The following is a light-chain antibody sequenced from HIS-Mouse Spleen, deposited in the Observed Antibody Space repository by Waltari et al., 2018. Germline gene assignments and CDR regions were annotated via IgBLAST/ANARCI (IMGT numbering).Light chain of an antibody. CDR1: ALPTKY. CDR3: YSTDSSGNHRRV. CDR2: EDS. J-gene: IGLJ3*02. Sequence: SYELTQPPSVSVSPGQTARITCSGDALPTKYAYWYQQKSGQAPVLVIYEDSNRPSGIPERFSGSSSGTMATLTISGAQVEDEADYYCYSTDSSGNHRRVFGGGTKLTVL. V-gene: IGLV3-10*01.